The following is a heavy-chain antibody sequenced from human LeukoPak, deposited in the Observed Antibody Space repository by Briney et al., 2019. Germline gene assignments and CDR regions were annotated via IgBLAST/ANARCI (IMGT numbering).Heavy chain of an antibody. CDR2: ISYSGST. V-gene: IGHV4-59*12. D-gene: IGHD3-3*01. Sequence: SETLSLTCSVSRDFTDTYYWNWIRRLPGKGLEWIGYISYSGSTNYNPSLKSRVTISVDTSKNQFSLKLSSVTAADTAVYYCASSVNYDFWSGYYRLFDYWGQGTLVTVSS. CDR3: ASSVNYDFWSGYYRLFDY. J-gene: IGHJ4*02. CDR1: RDFTDTYY.